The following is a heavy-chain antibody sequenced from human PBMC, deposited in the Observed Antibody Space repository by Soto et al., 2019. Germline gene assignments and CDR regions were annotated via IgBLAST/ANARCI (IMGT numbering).Heavy chain of an antibody. CDR2: VHGDGRSA. CDR1: GFSFGSHW. Sequence: EVQLVESGGGLVQPGGSLTLSCAASGFSFGSHWIHWVRQAPGKGLVWVSRVHGDGRSASYADSVKGRFTVSTVSAKKTLDLQMNSLRVAETAVYYCARDRIGYCDSIGCSIGPDGLDAWGQGTTVIVSS. CDR3: ARDRIGYCDSIGCSIGPDGLDA. J-gene: IGHJ6*02. D-gene: IGHD2-2*03. V-gene: IGHV3-74*01.